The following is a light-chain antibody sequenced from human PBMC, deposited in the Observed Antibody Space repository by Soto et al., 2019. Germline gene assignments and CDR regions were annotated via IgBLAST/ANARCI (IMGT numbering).Light chain of an antibody. Sequence: EIVLTQSPGTLSLSPGERATLSCRASQSFRGLLAWYQQKPGQAPRLLIYDAYNRATGIPPRFSGSGSGTEFTLTISSLQSEDFAVYYCQQYNNWPRTFGQGTKVDIK. J-gene: IGKJ1*01. CDR3: QQYNNWPRT. CDR2: DAY. V-gene: IGKV3D-15*01. CDR1: QSFRGL.